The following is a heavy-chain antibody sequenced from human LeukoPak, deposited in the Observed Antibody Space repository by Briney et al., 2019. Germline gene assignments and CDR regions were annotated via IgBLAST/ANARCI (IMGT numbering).Heavy chain of an antibody. V-gene: IGHV3-7*01. J-gene: IGHJ4*02. CDR3: ARVYSSSWYYFDY. D-gene: IGHD6-13*01. CDR2: IKEDGSEK. Sequence: GGSLRLSCAASGFTFSSFWMSWVRQAPGKGLEWVANIKEDGSEKYYVDSVKGRFTISRDNAKNSLYLQVNSLRAEDTAVYYCARVYSSSWYYFDYWGQGTLVTVSS. CDR1: GFTFSSFW.